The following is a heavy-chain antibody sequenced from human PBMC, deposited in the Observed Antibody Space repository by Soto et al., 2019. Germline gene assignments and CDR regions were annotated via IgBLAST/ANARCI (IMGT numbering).Heavy chain of an antibody. Sequence: QLQLQQSGPGLVKPSETLSLTCTVSGGSISSSSYYWGWLRQPQGQGLEGNGSIYYSGSNYYNPSLKSGVPITVTTSKNQSSLKLSLVTAADAAVYYCARLRGAEAGIWGQGTLVTVSS. V-gene: IGHV4-39*01. CDR1: GGSISSSSYY. CDR2: IYYSGSN. CDR3: ARLRGAEAGI. J-gene: IGHJ4*02. D-gene: IGHD6-13*01.